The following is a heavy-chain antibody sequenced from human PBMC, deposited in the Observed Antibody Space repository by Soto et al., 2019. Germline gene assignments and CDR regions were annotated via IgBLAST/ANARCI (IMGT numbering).Heavy chain of an antibody. CDR1: GYTFTSYA. V-gene: IGHV1-3*05. CDR3: ARSIVVVTAVDY. CDR2: INAGNGNT. Sequence: QVQLVQSGAEEKKPGASVKVSCKASGYTFTSYAMHWVRQAPGQRLEWMGWINAGNGNTKYSQKFQGRVTITRDTGASTAYMELSSLRSEDTAVSYCARSIVVVTAVDYWGQGTLVTVSS. D-gene: IGHD2-21*02. J-gene: IGHJ4*02.